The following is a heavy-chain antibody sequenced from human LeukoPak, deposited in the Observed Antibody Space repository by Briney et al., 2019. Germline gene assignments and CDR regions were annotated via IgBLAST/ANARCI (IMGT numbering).Heavy chain of an antibody. CDR1: GDTFTSYG. CDR3: ARDYVGWYGDWFDP. V-gene: IGHV1-18*01. Sequence: ASVKVSCKASGDTFTSYGSSWGRQAPGQGLEWMGWISAYNGNTNYAQKLQGRVTMTPDTSTSTAYMQLRSLRSDDTPVYYCARDYVGWYGDWFDPWGQGTLVTVSS. J-gene: IGHJ5*02. CDR2: ISAYNGNT. D-gene: IGHD6-19*01.